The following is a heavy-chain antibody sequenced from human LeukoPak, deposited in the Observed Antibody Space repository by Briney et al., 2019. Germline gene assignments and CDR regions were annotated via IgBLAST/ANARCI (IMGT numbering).Heavy chain of an antibody. Sequence: GGSLRLSCAASGFTVSSNYMSWVRQAPGKGLERVSVIYSGGSTYYADSVKGRFTISRDNSKNTLYLQMNSLRAEDTAVYYCAREFQDFYGSGSYFDYWGQGTLVTVSS. D-gene: IGHD3-10*01. CDR2: IYSGGST. CDR1: GFTVSSNY. CDR3: AREFQDFYGSGSYFDY. V-gene: IGHV3-53*01. J-gene: IGHJ4*02.